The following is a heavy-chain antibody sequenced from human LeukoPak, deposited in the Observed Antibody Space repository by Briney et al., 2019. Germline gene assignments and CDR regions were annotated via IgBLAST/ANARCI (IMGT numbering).Heavy chain of an antibody. Sequence: GRSLRLSCAASGFTFSSHAMHWVRQAPGKGLEWVAVISYDGSNKYYADSVKGRFTISRDNSKNTLYLQMNSLRAEDTAVYYCARSCQPYYYDSSGYYYYGMDVWGQGTTVTVSS. CDR3: ARSCQPYYYDSSGYYYYGMDV. V-gene: IGHV3-30-3*01. CDR2: ISYDGSNK. D-gene: IGHD3-22*01. J-gene: IGHJ6*02. CDR1: GFTFSSHA.